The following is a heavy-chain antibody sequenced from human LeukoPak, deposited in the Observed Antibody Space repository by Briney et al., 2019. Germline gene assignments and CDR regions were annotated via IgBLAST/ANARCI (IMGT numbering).Heavy chain of an antibody. V-gene: IGHV1-69*05. J-gene: IGHJ4*02. CDR3: ARDAVAENY. D-gene: IGHD6-19*01. CDR2: IIPIFGTA. Sequence: SVKVSCKASGGTFSSYAISWVRQAPGQGLEWMGGIIPIFGTANYAQKFQGRVTMTTDTSTSTAYMELRSLRSDDTAVYYCARDAVAENYWGQGTLVTVSS. CDR1: GGTFSSYA.